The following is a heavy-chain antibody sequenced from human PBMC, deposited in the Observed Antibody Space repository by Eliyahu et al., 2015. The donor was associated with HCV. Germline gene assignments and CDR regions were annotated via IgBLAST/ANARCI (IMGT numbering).Heavy chain of an antibody. Sequence: QVQLVESGGGVVQPGRSLRLSCAASGFTFXXXGMXGVRQAPGKGLGWVAVISSDGSNKYYADSVKGRFTISRDNSKSTLYLQMNSLRAEDTAAYYCARGLGVYCSTSSCYKGWFAPWGQGTLVTVSS. V-gene: IGHV3-30*03. CDR1: GFTFXXXG. J-gene: IGHJ5*02. CDR3: ARGLGVYCSTSSCYKGWFAP. CDR2: ISSDGSNK. D-gene: IGHD2-2*02.